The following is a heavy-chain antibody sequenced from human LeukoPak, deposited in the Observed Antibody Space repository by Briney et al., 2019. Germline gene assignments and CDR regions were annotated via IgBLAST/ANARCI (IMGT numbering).Heavy chain of an antibody. J-gene: IGHJ4*02. CDR2: IYGGGAT. CDR1: GFSVSNNY. Sequence: PGGSLRLSCAASGFSVSNNYMSWVRQAPGKGLEWLSVIYGGGATYYADSVSDRFIMSRDNSKNILYLQMNRLTAEDTAVYYCGGYYWGQGTLVTVSS. CDR3: GGYY. V-gene: IGHV3-66*01.